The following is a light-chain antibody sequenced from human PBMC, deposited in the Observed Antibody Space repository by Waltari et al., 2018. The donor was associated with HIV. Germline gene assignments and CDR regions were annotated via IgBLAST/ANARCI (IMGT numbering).Light chain of an antibody. Sequence: HSVLTQPASVSGSPGQSITISCSGRTSDMSSLNFVAWYQQSPGRAPKLIIFEVSSRPSGISDRFSGSKSGDTASLTISALRTEDEADYFCSSYSPRDSVVFGGGTEVTVL. CDR1: TSDMSSLNF. CDR3: SSYSPRDSVV. V-gene: IGLV2-14*01. CDR2: EVS. J-gene: IGLJ3*02.